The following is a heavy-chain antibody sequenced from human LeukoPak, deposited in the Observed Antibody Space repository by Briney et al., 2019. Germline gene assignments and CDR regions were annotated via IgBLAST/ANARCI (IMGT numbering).Heavy chain of an antibody. D-gene: IGHD6-19*01. V-gene: IGHV1-2*02. CDR1: GYTFTGYY. CDR3: ARPSGWYSDRSEFDY. CDR2: INPNSGGT. J-gene: IGHJ4*02. Sequence: GASVKVSCKASGYTFTGYYMHWVRQAPGQGLEWMGWINPNSGGTNYAQKFQGRVTMTRDTSIGTAYMELSRLRSDDTAVYYCARPSGWYSDRSEFDYWGQGTLVTVSS.